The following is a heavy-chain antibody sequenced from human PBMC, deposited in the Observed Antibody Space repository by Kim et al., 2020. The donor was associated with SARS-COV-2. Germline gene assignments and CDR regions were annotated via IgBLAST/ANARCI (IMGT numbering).Heavy chain of an antibody. J-gene: IGHJ3*02. CDR1: GYTFTSYG. CDR3: ARALVSYYYGSGARPDAFDI. V-gene: IGHV1-18*01. D-gene: IGHD3-10*01. Sequence: ASVKVSCKASGYTFTSYGISWVRQAPGQGLEWMGWISAYNGNTNYAQKLQGRVTMTTDTSTSTAYMELRSLRSDDTAVYYCARALVSYYYGSGARPDAFDIWGQGTMVTVSS. CDR2: ISAYNGNT.